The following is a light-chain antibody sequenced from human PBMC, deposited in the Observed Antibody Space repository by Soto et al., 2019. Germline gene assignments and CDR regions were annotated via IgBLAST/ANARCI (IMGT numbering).Light chain of an antibody. Sequence: DVPMTQSPSTLSASVGDRVTITCRASQSISNWLAGYQQKPGKAPTLLIYDVSSLESGVASRFSGSGSGTEFTPTISRLQPDDFATYYCQQYDTYSYTFGQGTKLEIK. CDR1: QSISNW. V-gene: IGKV1-5*01. CDR3: QQYDTYSYT. CDR2: DVS. J-gene: IGKJ2*01.